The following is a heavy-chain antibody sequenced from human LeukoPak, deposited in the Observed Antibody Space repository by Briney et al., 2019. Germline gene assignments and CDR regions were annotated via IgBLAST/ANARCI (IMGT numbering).Heavy chain of an antibody. CDR2: IDISGSTI. D-gene: IGHD7-27*01. CDR1: GFPFSSYE. Sequence: GGSLRLSCAASGFPFSSYEMNWVRQAPGKGLEWVSYIDISGSTIYYADSVKGRFTISRDNSKNTLYLQMNSLRAEDVAIYYCATIGDRRTGELYRIDYWGQGTLVTVSS. J-gene: IGHJ4*02. V-gene: IGHV3-48*03. CDR3: ATIGDRRTGELYRIDY.